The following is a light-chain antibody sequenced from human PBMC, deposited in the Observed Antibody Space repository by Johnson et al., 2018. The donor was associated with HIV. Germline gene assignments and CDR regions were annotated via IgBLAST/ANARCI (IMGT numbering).Light chain of an antibody. V-gene: IGLV1-51*01. J-gene: IGLJ1*01. CDR3: GSWDSSLSAYF. CDR1: SSNIGNNY. CDR2: DNN. Sequence: QSVLTQPPSVSAAPGQKVTISCSGSSSNIGNNYVSWYQQLPGTAPKLLIYDNNRRPSGIPDRFSGSRSGTSGTLGITGLQTGDEADYYCGSWDSSLSAYFFRTVTKVTVL.